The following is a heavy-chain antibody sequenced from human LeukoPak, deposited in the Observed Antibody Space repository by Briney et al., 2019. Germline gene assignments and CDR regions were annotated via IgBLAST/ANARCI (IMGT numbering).Heavy chain of an antibody. CDR2: ISSSGSTI. CDR1: GFTFSSYE. V-gene: IGHV3-48*03. J-gene: IGHJ3*02. D-gene: IGHD3-9*01. CDR3: ARLILGGVVRYFDWLSPRNAFDI. Sequence: AGGSLRLSCAASGFTFSSYEMNWVRQAPGKGLEWVSYISSSGSTIYYADSVKGRFTISRDNAKNSLYLQMNSLRAEDTAVYYCARLILGGVVRYFDWLSPRNAFDIRGQGTMVTVSS.